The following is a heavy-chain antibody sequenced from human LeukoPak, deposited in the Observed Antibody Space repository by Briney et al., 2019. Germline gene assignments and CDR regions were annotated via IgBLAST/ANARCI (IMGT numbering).Heavy chain of an antibody. V-gene: IGHV3-74*01. J-gene: IGHJ4*02. Sequence: PGGSLRLSCVVSGFTFSSYWMYWVRQAPGKGLVWVSRINSDGSNTYYADSVKGRFTTSRDNAKNTLYLQMNSLRAEDTAVYYCARDLGVMVYAYDYWGQGTLVTVSS. CDR2: INSDGSNT. CDR3: ARDLGVMVYAYDY. D-gene: IGHD2-8*01. CDR1: GFTFSSYW.